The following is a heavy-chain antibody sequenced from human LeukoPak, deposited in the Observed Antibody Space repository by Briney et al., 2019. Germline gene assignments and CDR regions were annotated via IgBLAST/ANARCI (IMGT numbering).Heavy chain of an antibody. V-gene: IGHV1-2*02. CDR3: VRDHNSENWGSLGK. J-gene: IGHJ4*02. CDR2: ISPYTGGT. Sequence: ASVKVSCKASGYTFTAYYIHWVRQAPGQGLECMGWISPYTGGTNYAQKFQGRVTITQDRSSNTVYMDLNRLTSDDTALYYCVRDHNSENWGSLGKWGQGTLVTVSS. CDR1: GYTFTAYY. D-gene: IGHD7-27*01.